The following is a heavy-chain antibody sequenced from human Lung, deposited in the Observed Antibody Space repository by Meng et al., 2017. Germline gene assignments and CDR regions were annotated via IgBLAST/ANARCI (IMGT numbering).Heavy chain of an antibody. J-gene: IGHJ4*02. D-gene: IGHD4-17*01. CDR1: GFTFSRNA. CDR2: ISYDGSNQ. CDR3: ARNNYGDYYFDY. Sequence: QGRLLGSGGGVVHPGRSLRLSCAAAGFTFSRNAMHWVRQAPGKGLEWVAAISYDGSNQHYADSVKGRFTISRDNSENTLYLQMNSLRAEDTAVYYCARNNYGDYYFDYWGQGTLVTVSS. V-gene: IGHV3-30*01.